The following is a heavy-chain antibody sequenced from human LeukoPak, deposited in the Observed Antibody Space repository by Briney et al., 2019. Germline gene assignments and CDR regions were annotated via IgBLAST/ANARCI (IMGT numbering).Heavy chain of an antibody. J-gene: IGHJ3*02. CDR2: IYYSGST. V-gene: IGHV4-59*01. CDR1: GGSISSYY. D-gene: IGHD3-22*01. Sequence: SETLSLTCTVSGGSISSYYWSWIRQPPGNGLEWIGYIYYSGSTNYNPSLKSRVTISVDTSKNQFSLKLSSVTAADTAVYYCASSSPGDRSGYHAFDIWGQGTMVTVSS. CDR3: ASSSPGDRSGYHAFDI.